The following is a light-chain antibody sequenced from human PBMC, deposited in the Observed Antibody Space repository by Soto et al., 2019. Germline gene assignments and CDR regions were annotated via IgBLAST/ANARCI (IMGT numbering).Light chain of an antibody. CDR3: AAWDDSLMYFV. CDR2: SND. J-gene: IGLJ1*01. CDR1: SSNIGSNA. Sequence: VLTQPPSASGTPGQRVTISCSGSSSNIGSNAVSWYQQLPGTAPKLLISSNDQRPSGVPDRFSGSKSGASAFLAISGLQSEDEADYFCAAWDDSLMYFVFGTGTKVTVL. V-gene: IGLV1-44*01.